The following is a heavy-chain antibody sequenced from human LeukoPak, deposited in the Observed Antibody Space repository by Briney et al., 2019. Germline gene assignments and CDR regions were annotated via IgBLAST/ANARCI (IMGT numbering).Heavy chain of an antibody. CDR3: AKDWSTDY. V-gene: IGHV3-30*18. CDR1: GFTFSSYG. CDR2: ISYDGSNK. D-gene: IGHD5/OR15-5a*01. J-gene: IGHJ4*02. Sequence: PGGSLRLSCGASGFTFSSYGMHWVRQAPGKGLEWVAVISYDGSNKYYADSVKGRFTISRDNSKNTLYLQMNSLRAEDTAVYYCAKDWSTDYWGQGTLVTVSS.